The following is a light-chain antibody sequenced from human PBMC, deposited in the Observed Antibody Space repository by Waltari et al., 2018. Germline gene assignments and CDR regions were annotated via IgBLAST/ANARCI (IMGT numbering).Light chain of an antibody. V-gene: IGKV4-1*01. Sequence: DIVMTQSPASLGVSLGERATINCKSSQSVLYSSNSRNCLAWFQQRPGQPPKPLIYWASTRESGVPDRFSGSGYGTDFTLTISSLQAEDVAIYYCQQYYTTPYTFGQGTKLDIK. CDR2: WAS. CDR3: QQYYTTPYT. J-gene: IGKJ2*01. CDR1: QSVLYSSNSRNC.